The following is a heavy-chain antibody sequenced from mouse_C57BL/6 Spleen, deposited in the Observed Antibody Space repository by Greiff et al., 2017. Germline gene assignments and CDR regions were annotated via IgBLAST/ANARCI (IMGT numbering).Heavy chain of an antibody. D-gene: IGHD1-1*01. CDR1: GFTFSSYG. V-gene: IGHV5-6*01. Sequence: EVQRVESGGDLVKPGGSLKLSCAASGFTFSSYGMSWVRQTPDKRLEWVATISSGGSYTYYPDSVKGRFTISRDNAKNTLYLQMSSLKSEDTAMYYCARQPLYGSSPWFAYWGQGTLVTVSA. CDR3: ARQPLYGSSPWFAY. CDR2: ISSGGSYT. J-gene: IGHJ3*01.